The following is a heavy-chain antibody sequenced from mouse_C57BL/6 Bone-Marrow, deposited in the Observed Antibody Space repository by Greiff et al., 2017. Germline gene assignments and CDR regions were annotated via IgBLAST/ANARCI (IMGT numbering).Heavy chain of an antibody. J-gene: IGHJ2*01. V-gene: IGHV5-4*01. Sequence: EVQGVESGGGLVKPGGSLKLSCAASGFTFSSYAMSWVRQTPEKRLEWVATISDGGSYTYYPDNVKGRFTISRDNAKNNLYLQMSHLKSEDTAMYYCARDDYYGSSYRYWGQGTTLTVSS. CDR3: ARDDYYGSSYRY. CDR1: GFTFSSYA. D-gene: IGHD1-1*01. CDR2: ISDGGSYT.